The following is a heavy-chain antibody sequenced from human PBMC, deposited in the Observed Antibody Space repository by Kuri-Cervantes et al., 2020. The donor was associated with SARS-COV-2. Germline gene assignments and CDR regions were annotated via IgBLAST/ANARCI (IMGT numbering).Heavy chain of an antibody. J-gene: IGHJ4*02. Sequence: AAVQESCQASGSTFTRYGISWVRQAPGQGLEWMGWISAYNGNTNCAQKFQGRVTMTTDTSTSTAYMELRSLRSDDAAVYYCAKVPGDGYNWNYSPLFDYWGQGTLVTVSS. D-gene: IGHD1-7*01. V-gene: IGHV1-18*04. CDR2: ISAYNGNT. CDR1: GSTFTRYG. CDR3: AKVPGDGYNWNYSPLFDY.